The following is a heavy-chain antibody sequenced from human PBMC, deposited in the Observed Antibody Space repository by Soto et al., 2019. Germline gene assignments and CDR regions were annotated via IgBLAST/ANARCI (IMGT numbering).Heavy chain of an antibody. CDR1: GFTFRSYW. D-gene: IGHD4-17*01. V-gene: IGHV3-7*01. CDR2: IKQDGSEN. J-gene: IGHJ3*02. Sequence: EVQLVESGGGLVQPGGSLRLSCAASGFTFRSYWMSWVRQTPGKGLEWVANIKQDGSENYYVDSVKGRFTISRDNAENSLYLQMKSLRVDDTAVYYCANMDYCDYGTGAFDIWGQGTMVTVSS. CDR3: ANMDYCDYGTGAFDI.